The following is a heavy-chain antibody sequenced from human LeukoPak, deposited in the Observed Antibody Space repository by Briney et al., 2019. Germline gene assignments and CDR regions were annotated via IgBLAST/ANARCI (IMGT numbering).Heavy chain of an antibody. CDR1: GGTFSSYA. J-gene: IGHJ4*02. D-gene: IGHD3-10*01. Sequence: SVKVSCKASGGTFSSYAISWVRQAPGQGLEWMGRIIPIFGTANYAQKFQGRVTITTDESTSTAYMELRSLRSEDTAVYYCATDSLPSDGSGSYYILFDYWGQGTLVTVSS. V-gene: IGHV1-69*05. CDR3: ATDSLPSDGSGSYYILFDY. CDR2: IIPIFGTA.